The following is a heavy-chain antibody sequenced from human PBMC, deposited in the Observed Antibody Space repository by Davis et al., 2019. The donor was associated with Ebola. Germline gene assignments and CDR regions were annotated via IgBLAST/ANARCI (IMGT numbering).Heavy chain of an antibody. CDR3: ARHVSAYYYDSSGYYSVPSGMDV. CDR2: MYYSQGT. V-gene: IGHV4-59*08. D-gene: IGHD3-22*01. J-gene: IGHJ6*02. Sequence: SETLSLTCTLSGGSISGYYLTWIRQPPGKGLEWIGYMYYSQGTNYNPSLKSRVTISVDTSKNQFSLKLSSVTAADTAVYYCARHVSAYYYDSSGYYSVPSGMDVWGQGTTVTVSS. CDR1: GGSISGYY.